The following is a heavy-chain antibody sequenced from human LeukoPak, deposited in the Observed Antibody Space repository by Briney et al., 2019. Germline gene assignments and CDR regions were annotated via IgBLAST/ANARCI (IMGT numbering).Heavy chain of an antibody. CDR1: GGSISSSSYY. J-gene: IGHJ4*02. Sequence: SETLSLTCTVSGGSISSSSYYWGWIRQPPGKGLEWIGSIYYSGSIYSNPSLKSRVTISVDTSKNQFSLKLSSVTAADTAVYYCARSLRGAGRHDYWGQGTLVTVSS. CDR3: ARSLRGAGRHDY. V-gene: IGHV4-39*07. D-gene: IGHD3-16*01. CDR2: IYYSGSI.